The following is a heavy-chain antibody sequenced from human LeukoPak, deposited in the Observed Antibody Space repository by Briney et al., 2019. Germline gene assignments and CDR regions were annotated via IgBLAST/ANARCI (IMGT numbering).Heavy chain of an antibody. V-gene: IGHV3-7*03. D-gene: IGHD3-3*01. CDR2: IKQDGSEK. J-gene: IGHJ4*02. CDR3: ARESGYDFWSGYIIPYYFDY. CDR1: GFTFSSYA. Sequence: PGGSLRLSCAASGFTFSSYAMSWVRQAPGKGLGWVANIKQDGSEKYYVDSVKGRFTISRDNAKNSLYLQMNSLRAEDTAVYYCARESGYDFWSGYIIPYYFDYWGQGTLVTVSS.